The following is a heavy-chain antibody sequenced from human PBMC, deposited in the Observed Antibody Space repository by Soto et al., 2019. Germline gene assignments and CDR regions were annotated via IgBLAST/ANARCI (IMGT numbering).Heavy chain of an antibody. V-gene: IGHV3-23*01. CDR2: ISGSGGST. Sequence: LRLSCAASGFTFSSYAMSWVRQAPGKGLEWVSAISGSGGSTYYADSVKGRFTISRDNSKNTLYLQMNSLRAEDTAVYYRAKDTGTPYYDFWSGYYKWFDPWGQGTLVTVSS. J-gene: IGHJ5*02. CDR1: GFTFSSYA. D-gene: IGHD3-3*01. CDR3: AKDTGTPYYDFWSGYYKWFDP.